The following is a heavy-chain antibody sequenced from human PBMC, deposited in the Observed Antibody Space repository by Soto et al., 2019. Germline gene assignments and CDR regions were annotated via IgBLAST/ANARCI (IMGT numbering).Heavy chain of an antibody. Sequence: QVQLQQWGAGLLKPSETLSLTCAVYGGSFSGYYWSWIRQPPGKGLEWIGEINHSGSTNYNPSLKSRVTISVDTSKNQFSLKLCSVTAADTAVYYCARNTIFTIFGVVITHYYGMDVWGQGTTVTVSS. J-gene: IGHJ6*02. CDR1: GGSFSGYY. D-gene: IGHD3-3*01. V-gene: IGHV4-34*01. CDR3: ARNTIFTIFGVVITHYYGMDV. CDR2: INHSGST.